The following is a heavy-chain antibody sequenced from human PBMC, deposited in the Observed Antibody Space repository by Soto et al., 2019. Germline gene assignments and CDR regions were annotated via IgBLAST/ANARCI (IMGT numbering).Heavy chain of an antibody. V-gene: IGHV1-18*01. CDR3: ARGGDTVVAFGALDI. CDR1: GYTNTRYG. J-gene: IGHJ3*02. CDR2: ISAYNGNT. D-gene: IGHD2-15*01. Sequence: ASVKVSCKASGYTNTRYGISWVRQAPGQGLEWMGWISAYNGNTNYAQKLQGRVTMTTDTSTSTAYMELRSLRSDDTAVYYCARGGDTVVAFGALDIWGQGTMVTVSS.